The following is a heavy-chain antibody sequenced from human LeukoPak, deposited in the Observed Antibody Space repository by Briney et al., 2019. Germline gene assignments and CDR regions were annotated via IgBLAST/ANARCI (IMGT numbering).Heavy chain of an antibody. D-gene: IGHD6-13*01. CDR2: IYYSGST. J-gene: IGHJ4*02. Sequence: SETMSPTCTVSGGSISSYYWSWIRQSPGKGLEWIGYIYYSGSTNYNPSLKSRVTISVDTSKNQFSLKLSSVTAADTAVYYCARLYSSSSSFDYWGQGTLVTVSS. V-gene: IGHV4-59*01. CDR3: ARLYSSSSSFDY. CDR1: GGSISSYY.